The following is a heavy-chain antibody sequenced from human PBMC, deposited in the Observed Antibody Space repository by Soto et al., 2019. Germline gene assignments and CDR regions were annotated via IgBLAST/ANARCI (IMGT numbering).Heavy chain of an antibody. V-gene: IGHV3-21*01. CDR3: ARDDLDCSGGRCYPYYFAL. CDR2: ISSSSSYI. D-gene: IGHD2-15*01. J-gene: IGHJ4*02. Sequence: GGSLRLSCAASGFTFSSYSMNWVRQAPGKGLEWVSSISSSSSYIYYADSVEGQFTISRDNAKNSLYLQMNSLRAEDTAVYYCARDDLDCSGGRCYPYYFALWGQGTLVTVSS. CDR1: GFTFSSYS.